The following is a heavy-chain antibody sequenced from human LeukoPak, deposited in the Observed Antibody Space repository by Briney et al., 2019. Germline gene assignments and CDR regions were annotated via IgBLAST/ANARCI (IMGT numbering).Heavy chain of an antibody. J-gene: IGHJ3*02. Sequence: ASLKVSCKVSGYTFTGYYIHWVRQAPGQGLEWMGWINPNSGGTNYAQKFQGRVTMTRDTSISTAYMELSSLRSDDTAVHYCARGSRPGVVNHDAFDIWGQGTMVTVSS. CDR2: INPNSGGT. CDR1: GYTFTGYY. V-gene: IGHV1-2*02. D-gene: IGHD3-3*01. CDR3: ARGSRPGVVNHDAFDI.